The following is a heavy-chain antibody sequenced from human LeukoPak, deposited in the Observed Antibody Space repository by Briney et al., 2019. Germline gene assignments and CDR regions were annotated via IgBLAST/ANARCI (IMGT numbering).Heavy chain of an antibody. CDR3: ARQSGTGTLLDY. V-gene: IGHV4-39*01. CDR2: IYYSGST. Sequence: SETLSLTCTVSGGSINSSSYYWGWIRQPPGKGLEWIGNIYYSGSTYYNPSLKSRVTISVDTSKNQFSLKLSSVTAADTAVYYCARQSGTGTLLDYWGQGTLVTVSS. D-gene: IGHD3/OR15-3a*01. CDR1: GGSINSSSYY. J-gene: IGHJ4*02.